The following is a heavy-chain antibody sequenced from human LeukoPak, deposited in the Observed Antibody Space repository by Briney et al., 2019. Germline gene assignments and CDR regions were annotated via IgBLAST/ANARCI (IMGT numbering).Heavy chain of an antibody. CDR1: GGSFSGYY. CDR2: INHSGST. Sequence: PSETLSLTCAVYGGSFSGYYWSWIRQPPGKGLEWIGEINHSGSTNYNPSLKSRVTISVDTSKNQFSLKLSSVTAADTAVYYCARGFAVTTNYYYYMDVWGKGTTVTVSS. V-gene: IGHV4-34*01. D-gene: IGHD4-11*01. J-gene: IGHJ6*03. CDR3: ARGFAVTTNYYYYMDV.